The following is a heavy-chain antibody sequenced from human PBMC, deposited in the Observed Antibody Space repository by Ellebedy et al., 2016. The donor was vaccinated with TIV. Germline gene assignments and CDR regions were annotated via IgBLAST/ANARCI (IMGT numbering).Heavy chain of an antibody. CDR3: AATTPRIRGPRMYYYYAMDV. CDR1: GFTFSRYW. Sequence: GESLKISCVVSGFTFSRYWMHWVRQAPGKGLVWVSRINRDGTTTDYAGSVEGRVTISRDNAKNTVYLHMNSLRADDTAVYYCAATTPRIRGPRMYYYYAMDVWGQGTTVTVSS. V-gene: IGHV3-74*01. D-gene: IGHD3-10*01. J-gene: IGHJ6*02. CDR2: INRDGTTT.